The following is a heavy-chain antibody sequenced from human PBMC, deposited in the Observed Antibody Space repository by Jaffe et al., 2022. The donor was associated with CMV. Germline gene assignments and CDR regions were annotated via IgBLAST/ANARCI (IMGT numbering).Heavy chain of an antibody. D-gene: IGHD5-12*01. CDR3: ARDHGHWYGESGYNWFDP. CDR2: TYYRSTWYY. Sequence: QVQLQQSGPGLVKPSQTLSLTCAISGNSVSSNSAAWNWIRQSPSRGLEWLGRTYYRSTWYYDYAVSVKSRITINPDTSKNQFSLHLNSVTPEDTAVYYCARDHGHWYGESGYNWFDPWGQGTLVTVS. CDR1: GNSVSSNSAA. V-gene: IGHV6-1*01. J-gene: IGHJ5*02.